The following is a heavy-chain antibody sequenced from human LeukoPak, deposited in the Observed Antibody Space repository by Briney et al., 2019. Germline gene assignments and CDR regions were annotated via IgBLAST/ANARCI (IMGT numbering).Heavy chain of an antibody. V-gene: IGHV4-34*01. CDR3: ARLPRYCSSTSCKIYYYYYYGMDV. CDR2: INHSGST. Sequence: SETLSLTCAVYGGSFSGYYWSWIRQPPGKGLEWIGEINHSGSTNYNPSLKSRVTISVDTSKNQFSLKLSPVTAADTAVYYCARLPRYCSSTSCKIYYYYYYGMDVWGKGTTVTVSS. CDR1: GGSFSGYY. J-gene: IGHJ6*04. D-gene: IGHD2-2*01.